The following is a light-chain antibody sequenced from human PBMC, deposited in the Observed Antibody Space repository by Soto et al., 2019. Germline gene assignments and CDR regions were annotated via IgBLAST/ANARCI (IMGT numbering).Light chain of an antibody. J-gene: IGKJ2*01. CDR1: QSVGSN. V-gene: IGKV3-15*01. CDR3: QEYSNWPFT. CDR2: GES. Sequence: EIVMTQSPATLSVPPGERVTLSCRASQSVGSNLAWYQHKPGQVPRLLIYGESSRATGIPTTFSGSGSGAEFTLTISSLQSEDFAIYYCQEYSNWPFTFGQGTKLEIK.